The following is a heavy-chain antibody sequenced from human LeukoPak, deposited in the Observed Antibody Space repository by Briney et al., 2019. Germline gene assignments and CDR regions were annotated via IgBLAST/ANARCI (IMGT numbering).Heavy chain of an antibody. CDR3: ARGIQDSSSWPIDY. CDR2: ISSSSSTL. Sequence: GGSLRLSCSASGFTFSSYSMNWVRQAPGKGREGCSYISSSSSTLYYADSVKGRFTISRDNAKNSLYLQMNSLRAEDTAVYYCARGIQDSSSWPIDYWGQGTLVTVSS. V-gene: IGHV3-48*04. CDR1: GFTFSSYS. J-gene: IGHJ4*02. D-gene: IGHD6-13*01.